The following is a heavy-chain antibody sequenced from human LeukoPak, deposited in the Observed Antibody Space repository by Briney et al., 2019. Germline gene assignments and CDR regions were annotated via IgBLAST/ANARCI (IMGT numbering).Heavy chain of an antibody. Sequence: PGGSLRLSCAASGFTFSSYSMNWVRQAPGKGLQWVSSISSSGAKTYYADSVKGRVTISRDNAKNSYHLEMNSLVAEDTAVYYCARDPIAVVGAGSFDYWGQGILVTVSS. CDR3: ARDPIAVVGAGSFDY. CDR1: GFTFSSYS. D-gene: IGHD6-19*01. CDR2: ISSSGAKT. J-gene: IGHJ4*02. V-gene: IGHV3-21*01.